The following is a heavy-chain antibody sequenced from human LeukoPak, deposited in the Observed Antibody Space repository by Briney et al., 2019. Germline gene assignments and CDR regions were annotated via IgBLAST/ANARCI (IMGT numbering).Heavy chain of an antibody. D-gene: IGHD2-2*01. V-gene: IGHV3-53*01. CDR1: GFTVSNNY. CDR2: IYSGGGT. J-gene: IGHJ4*02. CDR3: ARWGSTSWNYFDY. Sequence: GGSLRLSCAASGFTVSNNYMSWVRQAPGKGLEWVSVIYSGGGTYYADSVKGRFTISRDNSKNTVYLQMNSLRAEDTAVYYCARWGSTSWNYFDYWGQGTLVTVSS.